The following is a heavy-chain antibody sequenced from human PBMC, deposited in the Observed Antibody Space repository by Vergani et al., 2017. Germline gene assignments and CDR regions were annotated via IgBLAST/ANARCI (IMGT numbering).Heavy chain of an antibody. Sequence: EVHLEESGGGLVQPGGSLRLSCAAPGFTFGDYYMAWIRLAPGQGLDWVASIKRDGTETFYVDSVKGRFTISRDNAKTTLYLQMNSLRDEDRGVYYCARISGGSAPYLHYWGQGTLVTVAS. J-gene: IGHJ4*02. CDR3: ARISGGSAPYLHY. CDR1: GFTFGDYY. V-gene: IGHV3-7*01. D-gene: IGHD2-15*01. CDR2: IKRDGTET.